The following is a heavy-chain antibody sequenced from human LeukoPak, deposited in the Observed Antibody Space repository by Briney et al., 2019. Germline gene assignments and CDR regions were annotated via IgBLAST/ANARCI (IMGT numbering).Heavy chain of an antibody. J-gene: IGHJ4*02. CDR2: ISGSGGST. CDR3: AKDRTDRTYYDFWSGDPFDY. CDR1: GFTFSSYA. D-gene: IGHD3-3*01. V-gene: IGHV3-23*01. Sequence: PGWSLRLSCAASGFTFSSYAMSWVRQAPGKGLEWVSAISGSGGSTYYADSVKGRFTISRDNSKNTLYLQMNSLRAEDTAVYYCAKDRTDRTYYDFWSGDPFDYWGQGTLVTVSS.